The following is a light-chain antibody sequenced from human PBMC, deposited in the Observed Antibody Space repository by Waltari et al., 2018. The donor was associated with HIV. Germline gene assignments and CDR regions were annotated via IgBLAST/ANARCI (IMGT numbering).Light chain of an antibody. V-gene: IGLV3-1*01. CDR1: NLGANY. J-gene: IGLJ3*02. CDR3: QAWDSGTWV. CDR2: QDS. Sequence: SYELTQPHSVSVSTGQTASITCSGDNLGANYACWYQQKPGQSPVLVIYQDSKRPSGIPERFSGSNSGNTATLTIRGTQAMDEADYYCQAWDSGTWVFGGGTKLTVL.